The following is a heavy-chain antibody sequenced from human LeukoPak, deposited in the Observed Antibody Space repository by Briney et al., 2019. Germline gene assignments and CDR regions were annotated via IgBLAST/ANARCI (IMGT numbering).Heavy chain of an antibody. CDR2: IIPIFGTA. V-gene: IGHV1-69*06. D-gene: IGHD2-2*01. CDR3: ARDRCSSTSCYAGDWFDP. J-gene: IGHJ5*02. CDR1: GGTFSSYA. Sequence: GASAKVSCKASGGTFSSYAISWVRQAPGQGLEWMGGIIPIFGTANYAQKFQGRVTITADKSTSTAYMELSSLRSEDTAVYYCARDRCSSTSCYAGDWFDPWGQGTLVTVSS.